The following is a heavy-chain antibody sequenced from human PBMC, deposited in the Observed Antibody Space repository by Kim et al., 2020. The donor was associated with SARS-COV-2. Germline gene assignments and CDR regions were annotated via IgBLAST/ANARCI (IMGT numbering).Heavy chain of an antibody. Sequence: GGSLRLSCAASGFTFSSYGMHWVRQAPGKGLEWVAVISYDGSNKYYADSVKGRFTISRDNSKNTLYLQMNSLRAEDTAVYYCAKDFIAVASHRGPGYYYYYGMDVWGQGTTVTVSS. CDR3: AKDFIAVASHRGPGYYYYYGMDV. CDR1: GFTFSSYG. J-gene: IGHJ6*02. D-gene: IGHD6-19*01. V-gene: IGHV3-30*18. CDR2: ISYDGSNK.